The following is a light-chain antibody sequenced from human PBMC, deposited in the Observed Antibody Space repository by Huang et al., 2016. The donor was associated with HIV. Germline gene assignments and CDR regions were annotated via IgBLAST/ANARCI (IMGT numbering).Light chain of an antibody. CDR3: QKYNSALFT. CDR2: AAS. V-gene: IGKV1-27*01. J-gene: IGKJ2*01. Sequence: DIQMTQSPSSLSASVGDRVTITCRASQGISHYLAWYQQKPGKVPKLLIYAASTLQSGVPSRFSGSGSGTDFTLTISSLQPEDVATYYCQKYNSALFTFGQGTKLEIK. CDR1: QGISHY.